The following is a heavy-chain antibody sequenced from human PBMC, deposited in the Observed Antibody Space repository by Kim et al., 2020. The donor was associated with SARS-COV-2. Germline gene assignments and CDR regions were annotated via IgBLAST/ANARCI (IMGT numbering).Heavy chain of an antibody. J-gene: IGHJ3*02. CDR1: GFTFSSYA. CDR2: TLGSGGTT. D-gene: IGHD3-9*01. V-gene: IGHV3-23*01. Sequence: GGSLRLSCGASGFTFSSYAMSWVRQDPGKGLEWVAGTLGSGGTTYYADSVKGRFTISRDNSKNTLYLQMNSLRAEDTAVYYCAKDREYYHSRDAFDIWGRGTMVTVSS. CDR3: AKDREYYHSRDAFDI.